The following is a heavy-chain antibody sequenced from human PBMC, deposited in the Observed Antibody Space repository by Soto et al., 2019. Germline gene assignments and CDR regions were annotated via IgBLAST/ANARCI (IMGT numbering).Heavy chain of an antibody. D-gene: IGHD6-19*01. V-gene: IGHV6-1*01. CDR1: GDSVSSNSAA. Sequence: SQTLSLTCAISGDSVSSNSAAWNWIRQSPSRGLEWLGRTYYRSKWYNDYAVSVKSRITINPDTSKNQFSLQLNSVTPEDTAVYYCAREAPGASYSIAVAGRNLYYFDYWGQGTLVTVSS. J-gene: IGHJ4*02. CDR2: TYYRSKWYN. CDR3: AREAPGASYSIAVAGRNLYYFDY.